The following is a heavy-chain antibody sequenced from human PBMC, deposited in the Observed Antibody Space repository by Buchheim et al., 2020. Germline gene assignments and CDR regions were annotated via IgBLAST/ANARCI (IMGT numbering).Heavy chain of an antibody. CDR2: INHSGST. CDR1: GGSFSGSN. D-gene: IGHD6-13*01. Sequence: QVQLQQWGAGLLKPSETLSPTCAVYGGSFSGSNWTWIRQPPGKGLEWIGEINHSGSTNSNPPLKSRVTISVDTSKNQFSLKLSSVTAADTAVYYCARGLWLAATGLTGRGMDVWGQGTT. CDR3: ARGLWLAATGLTGRGMDV. V-gene: IGHV4-34*01. J-gene: IGHJ6*02.